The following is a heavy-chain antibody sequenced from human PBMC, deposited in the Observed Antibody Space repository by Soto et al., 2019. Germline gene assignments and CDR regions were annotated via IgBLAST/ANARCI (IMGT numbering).Heavy chain of an antibody. CDR3: ARDVTVDSSGYYDPLWFDP. CDR2: ISSTTNYI. Sequence: GGSLRLSCAASGFTFTRYSMNWVRQAPGKGLEWVSSISSTTNYIYYGDSMKGRFTISRDNAKNSLYLQMNSLRAEDTAVYYCARDVTVDSSGYYDPLWFDPWGQGTLVTVSS. D-gene: IGHD3-22*01. CDR1: GFTFTRYS. J-gene: IGHJ5*02. V-gene: IGHV3-21*01.